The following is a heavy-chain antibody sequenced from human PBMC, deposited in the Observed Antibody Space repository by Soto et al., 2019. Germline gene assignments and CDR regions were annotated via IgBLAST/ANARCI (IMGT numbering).Heavy chain of an antibody. V-gene: IGHV3-23*01. Sequence: PGGSLRLSCAASGFTFSSYAMSWVRQAPGKGLEWVSAISGSGGSTYYADSVKGRFTISRDNSKNKLYLQMNSLRAEDTAVYYCAKETPYYYYDSSGYGIGYWGQGTLVTVSS. CDR3: AKETPYYYYDSSGYGIGY. CDR1: GFTFSSYA. CDR2: ISGSGGST. D-gene: IGHD3-22*01. J-gene: IGHJ4*02.